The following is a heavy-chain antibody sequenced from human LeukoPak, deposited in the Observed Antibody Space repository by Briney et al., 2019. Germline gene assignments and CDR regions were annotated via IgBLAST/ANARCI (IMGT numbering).Heavy chain of an antibody. CDR2: IYYSGST. D-gene: IGHD3-3*01. CDR1: GGSISSYY. Sequence: SETLSLTCTVSGGSISSYYWSWIRQPPGKGLEWIGYIYYSGSTNYNPSLKSRVTISVDTSKNQFSLKLSSVTAADTAVYYCATVAASGSHVGAFDIWGQGTMVTVSS. CDR3: ATVAASGSHVGAFDI. V-gene: IGHV4-59*01. J-gene: IGHJ3*02.